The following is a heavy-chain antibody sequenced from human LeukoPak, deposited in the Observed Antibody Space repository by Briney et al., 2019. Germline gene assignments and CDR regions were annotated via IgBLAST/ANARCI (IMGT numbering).Heavy chain of an antibody. CDR3: ARSIAAAGTLDY. J-gene: IGHJ4*02. Sequence: ASVKVSCKASGYXFTGYYIHWVRQAPGQGLEWMGWINPNSGGTNYAQKFQGRVTMTRDTSISTAYMELSRLRSDDTAVYYCARSIAAAGTLDYWGQGTLVTVSS. CDR2: INPNSGGT. CDR1: GYXFTGYY. D-gene: IGHD6-13*01. V-gene: IGHV1-2*02.